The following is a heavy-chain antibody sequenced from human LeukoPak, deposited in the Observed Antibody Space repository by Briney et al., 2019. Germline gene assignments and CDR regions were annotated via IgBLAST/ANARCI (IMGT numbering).Heavy chain of an antibody. CDR1: GYTFTSYD. CDR3: ASVTRRGTYYFDY. CDR2: MNPNSGNT. J-gene: IGHJ4*02. V-gene: IGHV1-18*01. D-gene: IGHD3-16*01. Sequence: ASVKVSCKASGYTFTSYDINWVRQATGQGLEWMGWMNPNSGNTNYAQKLQGRVTMTTDTSTSTAYMELRSLRSDDTAVYYCASVTRRGTYYFDYWGQGTLVTVSP.